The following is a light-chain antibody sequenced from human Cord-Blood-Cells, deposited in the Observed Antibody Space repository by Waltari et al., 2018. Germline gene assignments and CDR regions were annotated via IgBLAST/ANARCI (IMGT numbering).Light chain of an antibody. Sequence: EIVFTQSPATLPLSPGGRATPSCRASQSVSSYLAWYQQKPGQAPRLLIYDASNRATGIPARFSGSGSGTDFTLTISSLEPEDFAVYYCQQRSNWPPLTFGGGTKVEIK. CDR1: QSVSSY. J-gene: IGKJ4*01. CDR2: DAS. CDR3: QQRSNWPPLT. V-gene: IGKV3-11*01.